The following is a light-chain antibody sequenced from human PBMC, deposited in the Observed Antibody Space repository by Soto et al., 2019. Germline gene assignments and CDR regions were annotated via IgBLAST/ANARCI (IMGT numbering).Light chain of an antibody. J-gene: IGKJ4*01. CDR1: QSVSSS. CDR3: QHRSNWPLT. V-gene: IGKV3-11*01. Sequence: EIVLTQSPATLSLSPGERATLSCRASQSVSSSLAWYQHKPGQAPRLLIDDAFNRATSIPARFSGSGSGTDFTLTISNPAPEDFAVYYCQHRSNWPLTFGGGTKVEIK. CDR2: DAF.